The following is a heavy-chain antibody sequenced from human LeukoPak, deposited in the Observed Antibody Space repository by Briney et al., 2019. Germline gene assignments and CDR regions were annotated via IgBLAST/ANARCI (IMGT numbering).Heavy chain of an antibody. CDR2: MNPNSGNT. CDR3: ARDHPLTGTSFDY. D-gene: IGHD1-20*01. CDR1: GYTFISYD. V-gene: IGHV1-8*01. J-gene: IGHJ4*02. Sequence: GASVKVSCKASGYTFISYDINWVRQATGQGLEWMGWMNPNSGNTGYAQKLQGRVTMTTDTSTSTAYMELRSLRSDDMAVYYCARDHPLTGTSFDYWGQGTLVTVSS.